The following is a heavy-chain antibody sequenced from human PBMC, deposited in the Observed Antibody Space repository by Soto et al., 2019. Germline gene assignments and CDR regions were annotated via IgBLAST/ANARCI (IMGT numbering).Heavy chain of an antibody. Sequence: GGSLRLSCAASGFTFSSYSMSWVRQAPGKGLEWVSAISGSGGSTYYADSVKGRFTISRDNSKNTLYLQMNSLRAEDTAVYYCAKDRLVDQNAFVSWGQGTMVTVSS. CDR3: AKDRLVDQNAFVS. CDR2: ISGSGGST. J-gene: IGHJ3*02. V-gene: IGHV3-23*01. CDR1: GFTFSSYS. D-gene: IGHD1-26*01.